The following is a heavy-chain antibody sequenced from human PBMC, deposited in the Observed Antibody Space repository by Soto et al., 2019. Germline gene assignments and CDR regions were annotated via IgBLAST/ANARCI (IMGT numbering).Heavy chain of an antibody. Sequence: ASVKVSCKASGYTFTGYYTHWVRQAPGQGLEWMGWINPNSGGTNYAQKFQGRVTMTRDTSISTAYMELSRLRSDDTAVYYCAREVVFGSSWQGYYYYYGMDVWGQGTTVTVSS. CDR1: GYTFTGYY. J-gene: IGHJ6*02. CDR3: AREVVFGSSWQGYYYYYGMDV. CDR2: INPNSGGT. V-gene: IGHV1-2*02. D-gene: IGHD6-13*01.